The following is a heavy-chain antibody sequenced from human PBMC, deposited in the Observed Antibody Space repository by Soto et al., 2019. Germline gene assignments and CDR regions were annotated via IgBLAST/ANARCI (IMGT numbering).Heavy chain of an antibody. CDR3: ERVSSWGDFDI. CDR2: ISSSGSTI. D-gene: IGHD6-13*01. CDR1: GFTFSSYE. Sequence: PGGSLRLSCAASGFTFSSYEMNWVRQAPGKGLEWVSYISSSGSTIYYADSVKGRLTISRDNAKNSLYLQMNSLRAEDTAVYYCERVSSWGDFDIWGQGTMVTVSS. V-gene: IGHV3-48*03. J-gene: IGHJ3*02.